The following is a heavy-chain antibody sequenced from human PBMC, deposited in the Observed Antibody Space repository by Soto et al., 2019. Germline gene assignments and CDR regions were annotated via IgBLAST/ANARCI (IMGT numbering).Heavy chain of an antibody. CDR2: ITSSSTYI. V-gene: IGHV3-21*01. Sequence: PGGSLRLSCAASGFTYNTYSMNWVRQAPGKGLEWVSSITSSSTYIYYADSVEGRFTISRDNAKNSLYLQMNSLRAEDTAVYYCARDQPSIAYYFDSWGQGTLVTVSS. D-gene: IGHD3-3*02. CDR3: ARDQPSIAYYFDS. J-gene: IGHJ4*02. CDR1: GFTYNTYS.